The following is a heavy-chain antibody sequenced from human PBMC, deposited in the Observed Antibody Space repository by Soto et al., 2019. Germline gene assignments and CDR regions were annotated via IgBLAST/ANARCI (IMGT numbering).Heavy chain of an antibody. D-gene: IGHD2-21*02. CDR3: ALKVVTYYDN. V-gene: IGHV1-46*01. Sequence: QVQLVQSGAEVKKPGASVRISCRASGYSFTSTYVHWVRQAPGQGPEWMGIINPAGGTTYYAQNFQGRLTIPSDTSTDTVFMDLNDLTSEDTAVYFCALKVVTYYDNWGQGTLLTVSS. J-gene: IGHJ4*02. CDR1: GYSFTSTY. CDR2: INPAGGTT.